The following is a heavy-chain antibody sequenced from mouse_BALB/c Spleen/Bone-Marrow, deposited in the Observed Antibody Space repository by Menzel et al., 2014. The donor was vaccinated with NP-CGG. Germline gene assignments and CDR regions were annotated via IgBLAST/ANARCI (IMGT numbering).Heavy chain of an antibody. D-gene: IGHD4-1*01. CDR3: TRGGNWEDFDY. J-gene: IGHJ2*01. Sequence: DVKLVESGGGLVQPGGSRKLSCAASGFTFSSFGMHWVRQAPERGLEWVAYISSGSSTIFYADTAKGRFTISRDNPKNTLFLQMTSLRSEDTAMYYCTRGGNWEDFDYWGQGTLSQSPQ. CDR2: ISSGSSTI. CDR1: GFTFSSFG. V-gene: IGHV5-17*02.